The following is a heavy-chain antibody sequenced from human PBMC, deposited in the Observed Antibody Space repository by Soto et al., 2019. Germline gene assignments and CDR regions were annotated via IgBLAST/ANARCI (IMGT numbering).Heavy chain of an antibody. D-gene: IGHD4-4*01. CDR1: GYTFTSYA. V-gene: IGHV1-3*01. CDR2: INAGNGNT. J-gene: IGHJ6*02. Sequence: QVQLVQSGAEVKKPGSSVKVSCKASGYTFTSYAMHWVRQAPGQRLEWMGWINAGNGNTKYSQKFQGRVTITRDTSASTAYMELSSLRSEDTAVYYCASSYSNYALIDYYYYGMDVWGQGTTVTLSS. CDR3: ASSYSNYALIDYYYYGMDV.